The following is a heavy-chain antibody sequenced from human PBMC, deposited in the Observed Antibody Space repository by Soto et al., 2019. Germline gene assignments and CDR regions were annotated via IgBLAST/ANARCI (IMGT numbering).Heavy chain of an antibody. J-gene: IGHJ4*02. CDR3: ARRDGDCFDY. CDR2: IYYSGST. Sequence: QVQLQESGPGLVKPSETLSLTCTVSGGSISSYYWSWIRQPPGKGLEWIGYIYYSGSTNYNPSLKSRVTISVDTSKNQFSRKLSSVTAADTAVYYCARRDGDCFDYWGQGTLVTVSS. D-gene: IGHD4-17*01. V-gene: IGHV4-59*08. CDR1: GGSISSYY.